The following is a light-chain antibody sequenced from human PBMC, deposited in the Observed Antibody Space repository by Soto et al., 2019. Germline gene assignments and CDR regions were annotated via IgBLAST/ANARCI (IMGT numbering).Light chain of an antibody. CDR2: QDS. CDR3: CSYAGSHIWV. Sequence: SYELTQPPSVSVSPGQTASITCSGDKLGDKYACWYQQKPGQSPVLVIYQDSKRPSGIPERFSGSNSGNTATLTISGTQAMDEADYYCCSYAGSHIWVFGGGTKLTVL. J-gene: IGLJ3*02. V-gene: IGLV3-1*01. CDR1: KLGDKY.